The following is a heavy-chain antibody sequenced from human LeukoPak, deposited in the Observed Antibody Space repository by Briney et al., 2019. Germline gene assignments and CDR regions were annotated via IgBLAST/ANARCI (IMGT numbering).Heavy chain of an antibody. J-gene: IGHJ4*02. CDR3: ARGRGITSSNFDY. V-gene: IGHV1-2*02. CDR1: GYTFTGYY. Sequence: ASVKVSCKASGYTFTGYYMHWVRQAPGQGLEWMGWINPNNGGTNYAQKFQGRVTMTRDTSISTAYMELSRLTSDDTAVYYCARGRGITSSNFDYWGQGTLVTFSS. CDR2: INPNNGGT. D-gene: IGHD2-2*01.